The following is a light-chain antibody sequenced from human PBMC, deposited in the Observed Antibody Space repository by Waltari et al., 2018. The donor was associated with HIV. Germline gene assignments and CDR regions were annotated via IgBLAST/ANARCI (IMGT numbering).Light chain of an antibody. CDR2: AAS. CDR1: QGISSW. V-gene: IGKV1-12*01. Sequence: DIQMTQSPSSLSASIGDRVTMSCRASQGISSWVAWYQQKPRKAPQLLIYAASDLQSGVPSRFSGSGSGTDFTLTISSLQPEDFAVYYCQQTSSFPLTFGGGTRVQI. CDR3: QQTSSFPLT. J-gene: IGKJ4*01.